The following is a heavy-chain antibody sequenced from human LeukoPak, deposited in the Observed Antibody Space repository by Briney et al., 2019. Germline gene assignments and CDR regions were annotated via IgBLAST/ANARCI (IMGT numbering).Heavy chain of an antibody. J-gene: IGHJ4*02. V-gene: IGHV3-48*01. CDR1: GFTFSTYS. D-gene: IGHD4-17*01. CDR2: ITSSSTTM. Sequence: GGSLRLSCAAPGFTFSTYSMNWVRRAPGKGLEWISYITSSSTTMYYADSVKGRFTISRDNAKNLLYLQMNSLRAEDTAVYYCARIMTTMTTVEYWGQGTLVTVSS. CDR3: ARIMTTMTTVEY.